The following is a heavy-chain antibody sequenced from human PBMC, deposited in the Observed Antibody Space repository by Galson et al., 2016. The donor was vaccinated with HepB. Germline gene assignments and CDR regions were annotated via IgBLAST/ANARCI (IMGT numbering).Heavy chain of an antibody. J-gene: IGHJ6*04. Sequence: SLRLSCAASGFTFGDYTMSWFRQAPGKGLKWVGFIRTKAYRGTTEYAASVKARFTISRDDSESIAYLQMNSLKTEDTAVYCCTRGYSNFFYFHGMDVWGKGTTVTVSS. CDR1: GFTFGDYT. CDR2: IRTKAYRGTT. CDR3: TRGYSNFFYFHGMDV. V-gene: IGHV3-49*03. D-gene: IGHD4-11*01.